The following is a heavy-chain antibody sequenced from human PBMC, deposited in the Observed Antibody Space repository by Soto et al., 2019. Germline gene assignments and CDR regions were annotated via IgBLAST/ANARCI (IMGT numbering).Heavy chain of an antibody. CDR2: MNPNSANT. V-gene: IGHV1-8*01. J-gene: IGHJ5*02. Sequence: SVQVSCKASGYIFSNNDISWLRQAPGQGPEWMGWMNPNSANTGYAQKFRGRVTMTRNTSISTAYMELSSLRSDDTAIYYCARMPTSGTLHWVGPWGQGPLVIVSS. CDR1: GYIFSNND. CDR3: ARMPTSGTLHWVGP. D-gene: IGHD1-1*01.